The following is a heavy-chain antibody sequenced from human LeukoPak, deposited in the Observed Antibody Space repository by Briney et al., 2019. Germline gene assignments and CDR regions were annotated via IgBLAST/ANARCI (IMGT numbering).Heavy chain of an antibody. CDR2: ISTSGSTI. D-gene: IGHD2-2*01. V-gene: IGHV3-48*03. J-gene: IGHJ4*02. CDR3: ARRYCSSTSCLLDY. Sequence: PGGSLRLSCAASGFTFSSYEMDWVRQAPGKGLEWVSYISTSGSTIYYADSVKDRFTISRDNAKNSLYLQMNSLRAEDTAVYYCARRYCSSTSCLLDYWGQGTLVTVSP. CDR1: GFTFSSYE.